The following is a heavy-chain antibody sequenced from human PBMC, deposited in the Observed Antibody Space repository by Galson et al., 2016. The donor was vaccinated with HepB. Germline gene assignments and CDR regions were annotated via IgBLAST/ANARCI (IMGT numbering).Heavy chain of an antibody. CDR2: LYVDGST. Sequence: SLRLSCAASAFTVSNNYMTWVRQAPGKGLEWVSVLYVDGSTYSADSVKGRFTISSDKSKNTLYLQLNSLRAEDTAVYYCAKYSYRAIGVWGQGTKVTVSS. CDR3: AKYSYRAIGV. CDR1: AFTVSNNY. D-gene: IGHD3-16*02. J-gene: IGHJ3*01. V-gene: IGHV3-53*01.